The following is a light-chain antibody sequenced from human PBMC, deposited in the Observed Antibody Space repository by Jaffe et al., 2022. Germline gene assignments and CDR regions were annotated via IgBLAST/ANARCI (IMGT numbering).Light chain of an antibody. J-gene: IGLJ2*01. CDR3: SSYAGSNDVV. CDR1: SSDVGGYNY. Sequence: QSALTQPPSASGSPGQSVTISCTGTSSDVGGYNYVSWYQQHPGQAPKVMIYEVSKRPSGVPDRFSGSKSGNTASLTVSGLQAEDEADYYCSSYAGSNDVVFGGGTKLTVL. V-gene: IGLV2-8*01. CDR2: EVS.